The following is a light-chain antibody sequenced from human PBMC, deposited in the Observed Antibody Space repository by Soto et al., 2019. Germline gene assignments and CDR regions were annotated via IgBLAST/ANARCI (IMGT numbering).Light chain of an antibody. V-gene: IGLV1-44*01. CDR2: SNN. CDR3: AAWDDSLSGPV. Sequence: QSVLTQPPSASGTPGQRVTISCSGSSSNIGSDTVNWYQQFPGTAPKLLIYSNNRRPSGVPDRFSGSKSGISASLAISGLQSDDEADYYCAAWDDSLSGPVFGGGTKLTVL. J-gene: IGLJ2*01. CDR1: SSNIGSDT.